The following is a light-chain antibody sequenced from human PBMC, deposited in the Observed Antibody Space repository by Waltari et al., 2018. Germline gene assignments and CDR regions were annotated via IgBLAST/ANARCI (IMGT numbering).Light chain of an antibody. J-gene: IGKJ2*03. CDR1: QTLSSY. CDR3: QQRASWPPRYS. CDR2: DAS. Sequence: EIVLTQSPATLSSSPGARVNLSCRASQTLSSYVSWYQQRPGQAPRLFIYDASKRATGIPARFSGSGSGADFTLTISDLEPEDSAVYYCQQRASWPPRYSFGQGTKLEIK. V-gene: IGKV3-11*01.